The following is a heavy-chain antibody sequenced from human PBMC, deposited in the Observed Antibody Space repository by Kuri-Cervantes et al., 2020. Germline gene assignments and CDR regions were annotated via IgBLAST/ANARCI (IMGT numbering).Heavy chain of an antibody. CDR3: AKDSRSLITPESHAFDI. V-gene: IGHV3-11*04. D-gene: IGHD2-15*01. CDR2: ISSSSSTI. J-gene: IGHJ3*02. Sequence: GESLKISCVASGFTFSGYYMSWIRQAPGKGLEWVSYISSSSSTIYYADSVKGRFTISRDNAKNSPYLQMNSLRAEDTAAYYCAKDSRSLITPESHAFDIWGQGTMVTVSS. CDR1: GFTFSGYY.